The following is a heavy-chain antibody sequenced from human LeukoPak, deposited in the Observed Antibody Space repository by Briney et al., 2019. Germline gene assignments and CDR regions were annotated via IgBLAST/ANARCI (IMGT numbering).Heavy chain of an antibody. CDR3: ARSPGDCSSTSCPPDAFDI. Sequence: PSETLSLTCTVSGGSISSGDYYWSWIRQPPGKGLEWIGYIYYSGSTYYNPSLKSRVTISVDTSKNQFSLKLSSVTAADTAVYYCARSPGDCSSTSCPPDAFDIWGQGTMVTDSS. J-gene: IGHJ3*02. CDR1: GGSISSGDYY. CDR2: IYYSGST. V-gene: IGHV4-30-4*01. D-gene: IGHD2-2*01.